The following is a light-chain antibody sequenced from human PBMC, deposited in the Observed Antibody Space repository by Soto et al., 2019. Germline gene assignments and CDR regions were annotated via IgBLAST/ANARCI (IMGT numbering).Light chain of an antibody. V-gene: IGKV1-39*01. CDR2: AAS. Sequence: DLQMTQSPSSLSASVGDRVTITCRASQSISTYLNWYQQKPGRAPDLLIYAASSLQSGVPSRFSGSGYGTDFTLTISSLQPEDFATYYCHHTYSTTYTFGLGTKLEIK. J-gene: IGKJ2*01. CDR3: HHTYSTTYT. CDR1: QSISTY.